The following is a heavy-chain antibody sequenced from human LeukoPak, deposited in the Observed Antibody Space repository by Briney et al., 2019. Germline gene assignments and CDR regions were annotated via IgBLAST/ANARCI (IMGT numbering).Heavy chain of an antibody. Sequence: ASVKVSCKASGYTFTSYYMHWVRQAPGQGLKWMGIINPSGGSTSYAQKFQGRVTMTRDTSTSTVYMELSSLRSEDTAVYYCARDRPNRDGYNRPYYYYYGMDVWGQGTTVTVSS. CDR1: GYTFTSYY. V-gene: IGHV1-46*01. CDR3: ARDRPNRDGYNRPYYYYYGMDV. CDR2: INPSGGST. J-gene: IGHJ6*02. D-gene: IGHD5-24*01.